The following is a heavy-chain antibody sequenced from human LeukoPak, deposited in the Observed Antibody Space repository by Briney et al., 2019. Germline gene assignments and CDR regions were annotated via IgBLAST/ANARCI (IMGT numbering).Heavy chain of an antibody. D-gene: IGHD3-3*01. J-gene: IGHJ4*02. Sequence: ASVKVSCKASGGTFSSYAISWVRQAPGQGLEWMGWISAYNGNTNYAQKLQGRVTMTTDTSTSTAYMELRSLRSDDTAVYYCARDGDLRFLEWLPLYYFDYWGQGTLVTVSS. CDR2: ISAYNGNT. CDR1: GGTFSSYA. V-gene: IGHV1-18*01. CDR3: ARDGDLRFLEWLPLYYFDY.